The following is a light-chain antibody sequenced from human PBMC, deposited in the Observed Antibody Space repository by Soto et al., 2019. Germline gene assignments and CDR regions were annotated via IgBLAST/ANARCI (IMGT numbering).Light chain of an antibody. CDR2: EVS. V-gene: IGLV2-14*01. Sequence: QSALTQPAFVSGSPGQSITISCTGTSSDVGGYNYVSWYQQHPGKAPKLMIYEVSNRPSGVSNRFSGSKSGNTASLTISGLQAEDEADYYCSSYTSSSNVVFGGGTQLTVL. CDR1: SSDVGGYNY. CDR3: SSYTSSSNVV. J-gene: IGLJ2*01.